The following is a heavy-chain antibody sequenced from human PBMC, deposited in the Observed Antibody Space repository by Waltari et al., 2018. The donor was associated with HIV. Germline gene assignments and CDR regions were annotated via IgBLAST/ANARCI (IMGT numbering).Heavy chain of an antibody. CDR3: VRASCDF. V-gene: IGHV3-7*04. J-gene: IGHJ4*02. Sequence: EVQLAESGGGLVQPGGSLKFSCEVAGFAFSRYWISWVRQAPGKVVQWGANTNEKGAVKNHVDSSKDIVIISMDNAMPSLTLEKKNLRFEDPAIYYCVRASCDFWGQGTLVTVSS. CDR1: GFAFSRYW. CDR2: TNEKGAVK.